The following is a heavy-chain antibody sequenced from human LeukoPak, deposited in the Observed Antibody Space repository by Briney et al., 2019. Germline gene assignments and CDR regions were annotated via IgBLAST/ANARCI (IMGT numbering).Heavy chain of an antibody. CDR1: GFTFSSYS. D-gene: IGHD3-16*02. J-gene: IGHJ4*02. Sequence: GGSLRLSCAASGFTFSSYSMNWVRQAPGKGLEWVSSISSTSSYIYYADSLKGRFTISRDSAKNSLYLQMDSLRAEDTAVYYYARDSDVWGSYRYTFDYWGQGTLVTVSS. CDR3: ARDSDVWGSYRYTFDY. V-gene: IGHV3-21*01. CDR2: ISSTSSYI.